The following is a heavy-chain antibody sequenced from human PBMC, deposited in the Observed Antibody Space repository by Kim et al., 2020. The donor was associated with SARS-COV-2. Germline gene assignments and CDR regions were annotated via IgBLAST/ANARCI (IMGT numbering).Heavy chain of an antibody. CDR2: IGTTTGYT. J-gene: IGHJ3*01. V-gene: IGHV1-18*04. CDR3: ATIGQCSSTSCYMGAFDV. D-gene: IGHD2-2*02. CDR1: GSTFTNNG. Sequence: ASVKVSCKPSGSTFTNNGVSWVRQAPGQGLEWLGWIGTTTGYTNYAQTFQGRLTLTTDSSTNTAYLELTNLRSDDTAVYFCATIGQCSSTSCYMGAFDVWGHGTLVTVTS.